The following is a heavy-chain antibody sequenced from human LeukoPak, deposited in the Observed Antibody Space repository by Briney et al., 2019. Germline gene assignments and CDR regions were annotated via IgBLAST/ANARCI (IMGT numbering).Heavy chain of an antibody. J-gene: IGHJ4*02. CDR1: GFTFSSYA. CDR2: ISGSGGST. D-gene: IGHD6-13*01. V-gene: IGHV3-23*01. CDR3: AKAEQQLVPYYFDY. Sequence: PGGSLRLSCAASGFTFSSYAMSWVRQAPGKGLDWVSGISGSGGSTYYADSVKGRFTISRANSKNTLYLQMNSLRVEDTAVYYCAKAEQQLVPYYFDYWGQGTLVTVSS.